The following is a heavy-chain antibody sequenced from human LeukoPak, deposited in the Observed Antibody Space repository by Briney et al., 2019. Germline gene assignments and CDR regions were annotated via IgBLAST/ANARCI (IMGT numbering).Heavy chain of an antibody. CDR1: GGSISSYC. CDR2: IYYSGST. Sequence: SETLSLTCTVSGGSISSYCWSWIRQPSGKGLEWIGYIYYSGSTNYNPSLKSRVTISVDTSKNQFSLKLSSVTAADTAVYYCARDYGRSSLWRGFFDPWGQGTLVTVSS. V-gene: IGHV4-59*01. D-gene: IGHD3-10*01. CDR3: ARDYGRSSLWRGFFDP. J-gene: IGHJ5*02.